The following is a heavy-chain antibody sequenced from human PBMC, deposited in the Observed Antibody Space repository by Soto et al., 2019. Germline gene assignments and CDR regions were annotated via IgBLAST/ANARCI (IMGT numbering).Heavy chain of an antibody. Sequence: SVKVSCKASGYTFTSYGISWVRQAPVQGLEWMGWISAYNGNTNYAQKLQGRVTMTTDTSTSTAYMELRSLRSDDTAVYYCAREEQQLTYYYYGMDVWGQGTTVTVS. CDR3: AREEQQLTYYYYGMDV. CDR2: ISAYNGNT. V-gene: IGHV1-18*04. D-gene: IGHD6-13*01. J-gene: IGHJ6*02. CDR1: GYTFTSYG.